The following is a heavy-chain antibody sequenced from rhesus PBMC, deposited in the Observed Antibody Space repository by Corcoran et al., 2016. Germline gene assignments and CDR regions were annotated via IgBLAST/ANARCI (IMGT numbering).Heavy chain of an antibody. CDR3: AKRQTSRYWYFDL. Sequence: EVQLVETGGGLVQPGGSLKLSGAASGFTFSSYGMSWFRQAPGKGLEWVSAINSGGGSTYYADSVKGRFTISRDNSKNTLSLQMNSLRAEDTAVYYCAKRQTSRYWYFDLWGPGTPITISS. D-gene: IGHD6S26*01. V-gene: IGHV3S5*01. J-gene: IGHJ2*01. CDR2: INSGGGST. CDR1: GFTFSSYG.